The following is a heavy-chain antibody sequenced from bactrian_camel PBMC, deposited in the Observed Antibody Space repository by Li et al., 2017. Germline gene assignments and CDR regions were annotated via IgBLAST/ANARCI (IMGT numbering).Heavy chain of an antibody. Sequence: HVQLVESGGGSVRAGTSLTLTCVTSGYTDDGHCMGWFRQVPGKQREKVALIGSDRATHYSQSVKGRFTISKDRFNNNLYLQMNSLEPGDTSRYYCAAGAYCAYCQGGWCAIYHDWGEGTQVTVS. CDR2: IGSDRAT. J-gene: IGHJ4*01. CDR3: AAGAYCAYCQGGWCAIYHD. CDR1: GYTDDGHC. V-gene: IGHV3S55*01. D-gene: IGHD6*01.